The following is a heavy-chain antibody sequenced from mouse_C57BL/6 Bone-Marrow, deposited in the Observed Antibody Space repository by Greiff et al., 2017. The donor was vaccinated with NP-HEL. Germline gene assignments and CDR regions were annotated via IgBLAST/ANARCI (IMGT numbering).Heavy chain of an antibody. CDR1: GYTFTDYY. D-gene: IGHD1-1*01. CDR2: IYPGSGNT. J-gene: IGHJ3*01. Sequence: QVQLQQSGAELVRPGASVKLSCKASGYTFTDYYINWVKQRPGQGLEWIARIYPGSGNTYYIEKFKGKATLTAEKSSSTAYMQLSSLTSEDSAVDFCARSRYGSSPWFAYWGQGTLVTVSA. V-gene: IGHV1-76*01. CDR3: ARSRYGSSPWFAY.